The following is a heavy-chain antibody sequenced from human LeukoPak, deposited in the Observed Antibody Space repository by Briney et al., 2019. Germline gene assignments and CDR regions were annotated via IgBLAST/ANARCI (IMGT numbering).Heavy chain of an antibody. J-gene: IGHJ3*02. Sequence: GASVKVSCKASGGTFSSYAISCVRQAPGQGLEWMGGIIPIFGTANYAQKFQGRVMITADESTSTAYMELSSLRSEDTAVYYCARVSPATDAFDIWGQGTMVTVSS. CDR2: IIPIFGTA. D-gene: IGHD2-2*01. CDR1: GGTFSSYA. V-gene: IGHV1-69*13. CDR3: ARVSPATDAFDI.